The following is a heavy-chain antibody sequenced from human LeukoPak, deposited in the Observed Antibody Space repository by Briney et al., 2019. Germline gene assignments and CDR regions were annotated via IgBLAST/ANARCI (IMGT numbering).Heavy chain of an antibody. CDR3: ARTGIAADLWGREDAFDI. CDR2: INTNTGNP. D-gene: IGHD6-13*01. J-gene: IGHJ3*02. V-gene: IGHV7-4-1*02. Sequence: GASVKVSCKASGYTFTSYAMNWVRQAPGQGLEWMGWINTNTGNPTYAQGFTGRFVFSLDTSVSTAYLQISSLKAEDTAVYYCARTGIAADLWGREDAFDIWGQGTMVTVSS. CDR1: GYTFTSYA.